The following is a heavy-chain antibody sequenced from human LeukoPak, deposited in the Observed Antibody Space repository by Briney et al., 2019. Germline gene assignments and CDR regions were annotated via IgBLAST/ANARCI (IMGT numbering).Heavy chain of an antibody. J-gene: IGHJ4*03. D-gene: IGHD2/OR15-2a*01. CDR2: IYYSGST. CDR1: GGSISSSSYY. Sequence: SETLSLTCTVSGGSISSSSYYWGWIRQPPGKGLEWIGSIYYSGSTYYNPSLKSRVTISVDTSKNQFSLKLSSVTAADTAVYYCGREEANIWPNPPGAFVSWGKGTLV. CDR3: GREEANIWPNPPGAFVS. V-gene: IGHV4-39*07.